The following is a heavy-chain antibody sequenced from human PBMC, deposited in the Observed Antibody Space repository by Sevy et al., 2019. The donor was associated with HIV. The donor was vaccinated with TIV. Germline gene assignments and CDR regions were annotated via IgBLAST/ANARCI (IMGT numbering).Heavy chain of an antibody. CDR2: VSQSGSA. D-gene: IGHD2-15*01. Sequence: SETLSLTCAVSGVSFSDYYWAWIRQPPGKGLEWIGEVSQSGSANYNPSLRSRVIMSLDTSNNHFSLKLTSVTTADAAVYYCARGPLFRPEYCSGGTCPTIDYWGQGTLVTVSS. J-gene: IGHJ4*02. CDR1: GVSFSDYY. V-gene: IGHV4-34*01. CDR3: ARGPLFRPEYCSGGTCPTIDY.